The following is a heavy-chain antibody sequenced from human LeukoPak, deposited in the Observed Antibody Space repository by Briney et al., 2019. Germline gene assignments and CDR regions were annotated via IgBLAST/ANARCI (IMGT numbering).Heavy chain of an antibody. J-gene: IGHJ3*02. D-gene: IGHD4-17*01. V-gene: IGHV4-59*08. CDR2: IYYSGST. CDR3: ARHASGDNGNAFDI. CDR1: GGSISSYY. Sequence: SETLSLTCTVSGGSISSYYWSWIRQPPGKALEWIGYIYYSGSTNYNPSLKSRVTISVDTSKNHFSLKLNSVTAADTAVYYCARHASGDNGNAFDIWGQGTMVTVS.